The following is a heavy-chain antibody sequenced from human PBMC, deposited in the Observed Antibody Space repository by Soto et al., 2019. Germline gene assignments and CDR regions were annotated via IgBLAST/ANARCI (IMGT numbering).Heavy chain of an antibody. D-gene: IGHD3-16*02. CDR2: INAGNGNT. Sequence: ASVKVSCKASGYTFTIYAMHWVLQAPGQRLEWMGWINAGNGNTKYSQKFQGRVTITRDTSASTAYMELSSLRSEDTAVYYCARARFIMITFGGVIAIDYWGQGTLVTVSS. CDR3: ARARFIMITFGGVIAIDY. V-gene: IGHV1-3*01. J-gene: IGHJ4*02. CDR1: GYTFTIYA.